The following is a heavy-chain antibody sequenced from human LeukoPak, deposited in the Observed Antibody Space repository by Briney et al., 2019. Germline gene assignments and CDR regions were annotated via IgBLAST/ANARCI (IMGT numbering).Heavy chain of an antibody. V-gene: IGHV3-21*05. CDR3: ARDRSGGYFDY. D-gene: IGHD3-10*01. CDR1: GFTFSSYA. CDR2: ISSASTYT. J-gene: IGHJ4*02. Sequence: PGGSLRLSCAASGFTFSSYAMSWVRQAPGKGLEWVSYISSASTYTNYADSVKGRFTISRDDAKNSLYLQMNSLRADDTAVYYCARDRSGGYFDYWGQGTLVTVSS.